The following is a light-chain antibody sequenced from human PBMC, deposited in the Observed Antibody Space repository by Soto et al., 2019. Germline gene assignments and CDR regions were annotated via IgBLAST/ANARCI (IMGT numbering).Light chain of an antibody. V-gene: IGKV3-11*01. CDR3: QQRSNRRT. Sequence: IRLTQSPSTLSLSPGERATLSCRASQGVXSDFGWYEGKPGQAPRILIYXASNRATVIPAMFSGSGYGTDFTITISSLEPEDVEVYYCQQRSNRRTFGQGTRLEIK. CDR2: XAS. CDR1: QGVXSD. J-gene: IGKJ5*01.